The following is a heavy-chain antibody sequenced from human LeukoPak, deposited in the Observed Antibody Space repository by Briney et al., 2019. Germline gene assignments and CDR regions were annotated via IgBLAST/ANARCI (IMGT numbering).Heavy chain of an antibody. D-gene: IGHD5-12*01. J-gene: IGHJ4*02. Sequence: ASVKVSCKASGYTFTSYDINWVRQAPGKGLEWMGGFDPEDGETIYAQKFQGRVTMTEDTSTDTAYMELSSLRSEDTAVYYCATVWWLPLRFDYWGQGTLVTVSS. CDR1: GYTFTSYD. V-gene: IGHV1-24*01. CDR2: FDPEDGET. CDR3: ATVWWLPLRFDY.